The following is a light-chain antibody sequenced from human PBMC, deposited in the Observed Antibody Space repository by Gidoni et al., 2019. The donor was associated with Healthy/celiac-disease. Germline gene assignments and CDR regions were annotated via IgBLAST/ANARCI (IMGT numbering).Light chain of an antibody. CDR3: QQYYTSPFT. Sequence: DIVLTQSADSLAVSPGERATINCKSSQSILFNFNNKNYLAWYQQKPRQPPKLLIYWASIRESGVPDRFSGTGSGSDYTLTINSLQAEDVAVYYCQQYYTSPFTFGQGTKVEIK. J-gene: IGKJ2*01. CDR1: QSILFNFNNKNY. V-gene: IGKV4-1*01. CDR2: WAS.